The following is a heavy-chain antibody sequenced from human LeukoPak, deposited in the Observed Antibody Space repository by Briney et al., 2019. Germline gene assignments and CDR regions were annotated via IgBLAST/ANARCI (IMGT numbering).Heavy chain of an antibody. CDR2: GTA. D-gene: IGHD4-17*01. Sequence: PSETLSLTCTVSDGSITNYDWSWVRQPPGKGLEFSGTANYNPSLRSRVTISIDTSKKHFFLKLKSVTAADTAVYFCARGYGDFRVEGRYFHSWGQGTLVTVSS. J-gene: IGHJ4*02. CDR1: DGSITNYD. CDR3: ARGYGDFRVEGRYFHS. V-gene: IGHV4-59*01.